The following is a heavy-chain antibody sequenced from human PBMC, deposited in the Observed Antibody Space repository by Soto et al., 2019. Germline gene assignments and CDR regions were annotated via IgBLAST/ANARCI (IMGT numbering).Heavy chain of an antibody. CDR3: ARRVVPAALGL. D-gene: IGHD2-2*01. J-gene: IGHJ2*01. CDR1: GGSFSGYY. Sequence: QVQLQQWGAGLLKPSETLSLTCAVYGGSFSGYYWSWIRQPPGKGLEWIGEIHLAGSTKYNPSLKGRVTLSLVTSKNQFSLKLTSVTAADTAVYYCARRVVPAALGLWGRGTLVTVSS. CDR2: IHLAGST. V-gene: IGHV4-34*01.